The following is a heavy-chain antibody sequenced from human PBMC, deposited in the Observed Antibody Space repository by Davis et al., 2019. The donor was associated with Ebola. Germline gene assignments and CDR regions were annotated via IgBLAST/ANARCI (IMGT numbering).Heavy chain of an antibody. V-gene: IGHV1-18*01. CDR3: ARDDDDDNWFDP. CDR2: ISAYNGNT. D-gene: IGHD1-1*01. J-gene: IGHJ5*02. Sequence: ASVKVSCKASGYTFTSYGISWVRQAPGQGLEWMGWISAYNGNTNYAQKLQGRVTMTTDTSTSTAFMELRSLRSDDTAVYYCARDDDDDNWFDPWGQGTLVTVSS. CDR1: GYTFTSYG.